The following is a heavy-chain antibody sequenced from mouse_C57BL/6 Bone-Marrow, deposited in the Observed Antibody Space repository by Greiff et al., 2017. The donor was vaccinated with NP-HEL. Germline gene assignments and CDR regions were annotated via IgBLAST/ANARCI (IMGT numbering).Heavy chain of an antibody. CDR1: GFTFSDYY. D-gene: IGHD1-1*01. CDR2: INYDGSST. V-gene: IGHV5-16*01. CDR3: ARGTAVVAPYYAMDY. Sequence: EVKLVESEGGLVQPGSSMKLSCTASGFTFSDYYMAWVRQVPEKGLEWVANINYDGSSTYYLDSLKSRFIISRDNAKNILYLQLSSLTSEDTATYYCARGTAVVAPYYAMDYWGQGTSVTVSS. J-gene: IGHJ4*01.